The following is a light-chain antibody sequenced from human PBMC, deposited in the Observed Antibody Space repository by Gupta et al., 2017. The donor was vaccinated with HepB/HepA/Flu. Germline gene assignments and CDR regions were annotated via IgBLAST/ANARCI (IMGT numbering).Light chain of an antibody. V-gene: IGLV1-40*01. J-gene: IGLJ3*02. CDR2: GNS. CDR3: QSYDSSLSGSGV. Sequence: QSVLTPPPSVSGAPGQRVTISCTGSSSNIGAGYDVHWYQQLPGTAPKLLIYGNSNRPSGVPDRFSGSKSGTSASLAITGLQAEDEADYYCQSYDSSLSGSGVFGGGTKLT. CDR1: SSNIGAGYD.